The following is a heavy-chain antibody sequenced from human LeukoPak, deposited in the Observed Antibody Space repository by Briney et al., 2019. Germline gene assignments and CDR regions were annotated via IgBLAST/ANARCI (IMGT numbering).Heavy chain of an antibody. Sequence: SETLSLTCTVSGGSISSYYWSWIRQPPGKGLEWIGYIYHSGSTYYNPSLKSRVTISVGRSKNQFSLKLSSVTAADTAVYYCARGLVVAATRFFDYWGQGTLVTVSS. V-gene: IGHV4-59*12. CDR2: IYHSGST. CDR1: GGSISSYY. CDR3: ARGLVVAATRFFDY. J-gene: IGHJ4*02. D-gene: IGHD2-15*01.